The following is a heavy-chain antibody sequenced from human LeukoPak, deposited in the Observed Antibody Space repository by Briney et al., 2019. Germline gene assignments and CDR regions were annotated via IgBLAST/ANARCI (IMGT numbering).Heavy chain of an antibody. CDR3: ARRVLKIFGVAYYYYYGMDV. CDR1: GDSISTYY. V-gene: IGHV4-34*01. D-gene: IGHD3-3*01. Sequence: SETLSLTCTVSGDSISTYYWSWLRQPPGKGLEWIGEINHSGSTNYNPSLKSRVTISVDTSKNQFSLKLSSVTAADTAVYYCARRVLKIFGVAYYYYYGMDVWGQGTTVTVSS. J-gene: IGHJ6*02. CDR2: INHSGST.